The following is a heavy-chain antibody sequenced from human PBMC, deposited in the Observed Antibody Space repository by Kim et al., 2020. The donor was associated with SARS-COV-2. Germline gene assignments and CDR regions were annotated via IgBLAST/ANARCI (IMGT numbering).Heavy chain of an antibody. V-gene: IGHV4-34*01. D-gene: IGHD3-16*01. J-gene: IGHJ5*02. Sequence: SETLSLTCAVYGGSFSGYYWSWIRQPPGKGLEWIGEINHSGSTNYNPSLKSRVTISVDTSKNQFSLKLSSVTAADTAVYYCARGERLGNWFDPLGQGTLV. CDR3: ARGERLGNWFDP. CDR1: GGSFSGYY. CDR2: INHSGST.